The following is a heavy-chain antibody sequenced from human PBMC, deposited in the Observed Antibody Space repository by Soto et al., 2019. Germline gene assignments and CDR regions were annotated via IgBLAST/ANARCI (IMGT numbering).Heavy chain of an antibody. CDR3: ARSLDGFGELLDSWFDP. CDR1: GGSISSYY. CDR2: IYYSGST. D-gene: IGHD3-10*01. V-gene: IGHV4-59*12. J-gene: IGHJ5*02. Sequence: SETLSLTCTVSGGSISSYYWSWIRQPPGKGLEWIGYIYYSGSTTYNPSLKSRVTISVDTSNNQFSLKLSSVTAADTAVYYCARSLDGFGELLDSWFDPWGQGTLVTVSS.